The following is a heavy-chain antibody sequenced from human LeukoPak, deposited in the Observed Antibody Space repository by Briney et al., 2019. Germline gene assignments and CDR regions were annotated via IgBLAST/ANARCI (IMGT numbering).Heavy chain of an antibody. V-gene: IGHV3-7*01. CDR1: GFTFSAYW. Sequence: GGSVRLSCAASGFTFSAYWINWVRQAPGEGLEWVANIKQDGSEKYYVDSVKGRFTISRDNAKNSLYLQMNSLRAEDTAVFYCARGAYAWYGAKEIGDYWGQGTLVTVSS. D-gene: IGHD4-23*01. CDR3: ARGAYAWYGAKEIGDY. CDR2: IKQDGSEK. J-gene: IGHJ4*02.